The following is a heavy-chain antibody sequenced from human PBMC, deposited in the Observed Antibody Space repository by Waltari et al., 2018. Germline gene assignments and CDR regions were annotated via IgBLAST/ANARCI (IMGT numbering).Heavy chain of an antibody. CDR2: VIPMFGTT. V-gene: IGHV1-69*01. D-gene: IGHD5-12*01. J-gene: IGHJ6*02. CDR1: GGTFSSIG. Sequence: QVQLVQSGSEVKKPGSSVKVSCKASGGTFSSIGIARVRLAPGQGLEWMGGVIPMFGTTTYTEKFQGRITMTADESTRTAYMELSRLRSEDTAVYYCACQSGSVGQYYYYGMDVWGQGT. CDR3: ACQSGSVGQYYYYGMDV.